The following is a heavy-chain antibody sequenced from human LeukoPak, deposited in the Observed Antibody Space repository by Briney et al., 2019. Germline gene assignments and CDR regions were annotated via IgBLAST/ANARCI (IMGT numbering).Heavy chain of an antibody. D-gene: IGHD4-17*01. CDR1: GGSISSYY. CDR3: ASSIGATVTFDY. V-gene: IGHV4-59*01. J-gene: IGHJ4*02. Sequence: PSETLSLTCTVSGGSISSYYWSWIRQPPGKGLEWIGYIYYSGSTNYNPSLKSRVTISVDTSKNQFSLKLSSVTAADTAVYYCASSIGATVTFDYWGQGTLVTVSS. CDR2: IYYSGST.